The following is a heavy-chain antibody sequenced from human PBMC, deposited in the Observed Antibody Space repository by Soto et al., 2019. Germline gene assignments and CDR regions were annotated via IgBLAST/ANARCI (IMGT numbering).Heavy chain of an antibody. J-gene: IGHJ5*02. Sequence: SETLSLTCSVPGSSINNYYWSWVRQSAGKGLKWIGRVFTTGTTDYNPSLKGRVTISVDTSKNQFSLSLRSVTAADTAIYYCARDFNSIFDDFADMRWNFDPWGQGTLVTVSS. D-gene: IGHD3-3*02. CDR3: ARDFNSIFDDFADMRWNFDP. CDR1: GSSINNYY. V-gene: IGHV4-4*07. CDR2: VFTTGTT.